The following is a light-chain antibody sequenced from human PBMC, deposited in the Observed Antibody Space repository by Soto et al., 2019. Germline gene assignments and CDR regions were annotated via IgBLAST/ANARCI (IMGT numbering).Light chain of an antibody. CDR1: RSDVGGYNY. V-gene: IGLV2-14*01. CDR2: EVS. Sequence: LTQPASVSGSPGQSITISCTGTRSDVGGYNYVSWYQQHPGKAPKLIIFEVSNRPSGVSNRFSGSKSGNTASLTISGLQGDDEADYHCSSYTSSTTQVFGTGTKVTVL. CDR3: SSYTSSTTQV. J-gene: IGLJ1*01.